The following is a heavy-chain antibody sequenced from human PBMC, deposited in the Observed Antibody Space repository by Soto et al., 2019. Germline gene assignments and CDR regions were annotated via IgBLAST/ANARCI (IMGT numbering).Heavy chain of an antibody. CDR3: ARGQRALITYGPFDP. CDR1: GFTFSRVS. V-gene: IGHV3-21*04. Sequence: PGGSLRLSCEASGFTFSRVSMNWVRQAPGKGLEWVSTFSGTGGYTYYTDSVKGRFTISRDESKNTLFLHMNSLRAADTAVYYCARGQRALITYGPFDPWGQGTLVTVSS. J-gene: IGHJ5*02. D-gene: IGHD4-17*01. CDR2: FSGTGGYT.